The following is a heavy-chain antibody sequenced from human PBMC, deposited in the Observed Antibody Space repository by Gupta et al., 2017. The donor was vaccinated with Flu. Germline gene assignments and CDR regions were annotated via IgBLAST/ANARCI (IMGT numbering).Heavy chain of an antibody. D-gene: IGHD3-16*01. Sequence: QVQLVQSGTEVEKPGASVKVSCKTSGYTFTDYGISWVRQAPGQGLEWMGWISAYSGNTNYAQNFQGRVIMTTDTSTSTAYMEVMSLRSDDTAVYYCARDAPFRGSLYWGQGTLVTVSS. CDR1: GYTFTDYG. J-gene: IGHJ1*01. CDR2: ISAYSGNT. V-gene: IGHV1-18*01. CDR3: ARDAPFRGSLY.